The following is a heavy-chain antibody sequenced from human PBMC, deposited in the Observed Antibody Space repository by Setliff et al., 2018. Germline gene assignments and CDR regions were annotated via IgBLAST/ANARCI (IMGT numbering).Heavy chain of an antibody. D-gene: IGHD3-3*01. CDR1: GFTFSSYW. V-gene: IGHV4-4*02. CDR3: ARGRDFWSGYLVY. J-gene: IGHJ4*02. CDR2: IYHSGST. Sequence: PGGSLRLSCAASGFTFSSYWMSWVRQPPGKGLEWIGEIYHSGSTNYNPSLKSRVTISVDTSKNQFSLKLSSVTAADTAVYYCARGRDFWSGYLVYWGQGTLVTVSS.